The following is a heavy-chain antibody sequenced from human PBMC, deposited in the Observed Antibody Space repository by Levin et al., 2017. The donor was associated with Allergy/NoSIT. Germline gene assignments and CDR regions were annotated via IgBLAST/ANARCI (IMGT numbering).Heavy chain of an antibody. V-gene: IGHV3-15*01. J-gene: IGHJ6*02. Sequence: SCAASGFTFSNAWMSWVRQAPGKGLEWVGRIKSKTDGGTTDYAAPVKGRFTISRDDSKNTLYLQMNSLKTEDTAVYYCTTLYGSGSYYYYDGMDGWGQGTTVTVSS. CDR2: IKSKTDGGTT. CDR1: GFTFSNAW. D-gene: IGHD3-10*01. CDR3: TTLYGSGSYYYYDGMDG.